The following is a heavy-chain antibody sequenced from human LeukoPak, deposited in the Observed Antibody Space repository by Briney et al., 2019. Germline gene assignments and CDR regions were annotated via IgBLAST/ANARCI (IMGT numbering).Heavy chain of an antibody. D-gene: IGHD2-21*02. Sequence: PGRSLRLSCAASGFTFNNYGFHWVRQAPGKGLEWVAVIWYDGSNKYYADSVKGRFTFSRDNSENTLYLQMNSLRAEDTAVYYCARDCGGDCSWAFDIWGQGTMVTVSS. CDR2: IWYDGSNK. J-gene: IGHJ3*02. V-gene: IGHV3-33*01. CDR1: GFTFNNYG. CDR3: ARDCGGDCSWAFDI.